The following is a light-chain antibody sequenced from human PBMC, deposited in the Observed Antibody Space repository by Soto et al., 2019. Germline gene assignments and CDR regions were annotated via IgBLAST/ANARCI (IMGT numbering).Light chain of an antibody. CDR2: QIS. V-gene: IGKV2-24*01. J-gene: IGKJ1*01. CDR1: QSPVHTNGNTY. Sequence: DIVMTQTPLSSPVTLGQPASISCRSSQSPVHTNGNTYLTWLQQRPGQPPRLLIYQISNRFSGVLDIXSGSGAGTDFTLKISRVEAEDVGIYYCMQAAQFPWTFGQGTKVEIK. CDR3: MQAAQFPWT.